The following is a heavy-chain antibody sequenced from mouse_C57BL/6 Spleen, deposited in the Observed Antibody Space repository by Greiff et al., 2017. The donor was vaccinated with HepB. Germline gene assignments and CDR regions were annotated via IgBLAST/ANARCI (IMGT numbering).Heavy chain of an antibody. V-gene: IGHV1-69*01. CDR3: ARKGTTVVAECYFDY. CDR2: IDPSDSYT. Sequence: QVQLQQSGAELVMPGASVKLSCKASGYTFTSYWMHWVKQRPGQGLEWIGEIDPSDSYTNYNQKFKGKSTLTVDKSSSTAYMQLSSLTSEDSAVYYCARKGTTVVAECYFDYWGQGTTLTVSS. D-gene: IGHD1-1*01. J-gene: IGHJ2*01. CDR1: GYTFTSYW.